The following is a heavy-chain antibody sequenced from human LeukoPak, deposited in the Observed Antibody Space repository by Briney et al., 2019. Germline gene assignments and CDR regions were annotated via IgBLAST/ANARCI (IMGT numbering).Heavy chain of an antibody. Sequence: GGSLRLSCAASGFTFSSYVMHWVRQAPGKGLEWVGFISYDGGNKYHADSVKGRFTISRDNSKNTLYLQMNSLRVEDTAVYYCARGYGGNGGDWGQGTLVTVSS. V-gene: IGHV3-30-3*01. CDR1: GFTFSSYV. J-gene: IGHJ4*02. CDR2: ISYDGGNK. D-gene: IGHD4-23*01. CDR3: ARGYGGNGGD.